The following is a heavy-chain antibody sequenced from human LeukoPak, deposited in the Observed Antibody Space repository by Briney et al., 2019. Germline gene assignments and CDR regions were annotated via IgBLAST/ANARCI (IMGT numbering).Heavy chain of an antibody. CDR1: GYTFTGYY. CDR2: ISPNSGGT. D-gene: IGHD5-18*01. CDR3: ARARSQDTKVGYFDY. J-gene: IGHJ4*02. V-gene: IGHV1-2*02. Sequence: GASVKVSCKASGYTFTGYYMHWVRQAPGQGLEWMGWISPNSGGTNYAQKFQGRVTMTRDTSISTAYMELSSLRSDDAAVYYCARARSQDTKVGYFDYWGQGSLVTVSS.